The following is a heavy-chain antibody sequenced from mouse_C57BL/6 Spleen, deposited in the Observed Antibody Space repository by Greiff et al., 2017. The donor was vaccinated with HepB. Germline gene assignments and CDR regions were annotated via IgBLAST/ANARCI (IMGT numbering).Heavy chain of an antibody. V-gene: IGHV7-3*01. D-gene: IGHD1-1*01. CDR2: IRNKANGYTT. Sequence: EVKVEESGGGLVQPGGSLSLSCAASGFTFTDYYMSWVRQPPGKALEWLGFIRNKANGYTTEYSASVKGRFTIYRDNSQSILYLQMNALRAEDSATYYGARYKDCDGSTDGAMDYWGQGTSVTVSS. J-gene: IGHJ4*01. CDR1: GFTFTDYY. CDR3: ARYKDCDGSTDGAMDY.